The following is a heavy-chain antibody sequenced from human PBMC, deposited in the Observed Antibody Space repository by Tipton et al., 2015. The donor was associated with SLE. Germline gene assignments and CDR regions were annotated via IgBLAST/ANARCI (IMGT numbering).Heavy chain of an antibody. Sequence: TLSLTCTVSGDSISNGDDYWSWIRQPPGKGLEWIGNIYYGGGTYYNPSLESRVTISLDTSKNQFSLKLSSVTAADTAVYYWARDRRGWYFDLWGRGTLVTVSS. J-gene: IGHJ2*01. CDR2: IYYGGGT. D-gene: IGHD1-14*01. CDR3: ARDRRGWYFDL. CDR1: GDSISNGDDY. V-gene: IGHV4-30-4*08.